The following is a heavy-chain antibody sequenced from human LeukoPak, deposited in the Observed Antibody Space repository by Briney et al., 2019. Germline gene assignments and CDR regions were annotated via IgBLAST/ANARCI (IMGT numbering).Heavy chain of an antibody. D-gene: IGHD3-3*01. CDR3: ARWAVPGIFGVAAKGSFDY. CDR1: GYTFTGYY. Sequence: ASVKVSCKASGYTFTGYYMHWVRQAPGQGLEWMGWINPNSGGTDYAQKFQGRVTMTGDTSISTAYMELSRLRSDDTAVYYCARWAVPGIFGVAAKGSFDYWGQGTLVTVSS. CDR2: INPNSGGT. V-gene: IGHV1-2*02. J-gene: IGHJ4*02.